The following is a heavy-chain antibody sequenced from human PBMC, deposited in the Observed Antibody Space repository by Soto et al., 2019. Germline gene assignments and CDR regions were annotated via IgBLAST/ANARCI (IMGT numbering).Heavy chain of an antibody. D-gene: IGHD4-17*01. CDR2: INHSGST. CDR1: GGSFSGYY. Sequence: QVQLQQWGAGLLKPSETLSLTCAVYGGSFSGYYWSWIRQPPGKGLEWIGEINHSGSTNYNPSLKSRVTISVDTSKNQFSLKLSSVTAADTAVYYFARGYGDYYWYFDLWGRGTLVTVSS. CDR3: ARGYGDYYWYFDL. V-gene: IGHV4-34*01. J-gene: IGHJ2*01.